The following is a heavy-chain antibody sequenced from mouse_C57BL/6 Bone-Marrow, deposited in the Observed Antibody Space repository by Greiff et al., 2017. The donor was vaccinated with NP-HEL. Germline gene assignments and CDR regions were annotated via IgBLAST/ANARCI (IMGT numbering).Heavy chain of an antibody. V-gene: IGHV3-6*01. D-gene: IGHD1-1*01. J-gene: IGHJ4*01. Sequence: EVKLQESGPGLVKPSQSLSLTCSVTGYSITSGYYWHWIRQFPGNKLAWMGYISYDGSNNYNPSLKNRISITRDTSKNQFFLKLNSVTTEDTATYYCARKDYPVVATYYAMDYWGQGTSVTVSS. CDR2: ISYDGSN. CDR3: ARKDYPVVATYYAMDY. CDR1: GYSITSGYY.